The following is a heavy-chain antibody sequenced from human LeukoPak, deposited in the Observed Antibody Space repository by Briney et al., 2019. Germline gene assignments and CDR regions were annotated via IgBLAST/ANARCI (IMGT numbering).Heavy chain of an antibody. CDR2: ISYDGSNK. Sequence: GSSLRLSCAASGFIFSSYAMHWVRQAPDKGLEWLALISYDGSNKYYADPVKGRFTISRDNSKNTLYLQMNSLRAEDTAVYYCAREHYYDSSGFYRDFDCWGQGTLVTVSS. J-gene: IGHJ4*02. CDR3: AREHYYDSSGFYRDFDC. CDR1: GFIFSSYA. D-gene: IGHD3-22*01. V-gene: IGHV3-30-3*01.